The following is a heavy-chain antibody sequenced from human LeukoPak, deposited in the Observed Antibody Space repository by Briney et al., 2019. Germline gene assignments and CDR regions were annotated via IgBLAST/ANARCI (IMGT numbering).Heavy chain of an antibody. D-gene: IGHD4-17*01. CDR2: ISAYNGNT. Sequence: GASVKVSCKASGYTFTSYGISWVRQAPGQGLEWMGWISAYNGNTNYAQSLQGRVTMTTDTSTNTVYMELRSLGSDDTAVYYCASHKDYGDYYYFDYWGQGTLVTVSS. J-gene: IGHJ4*02. CDR1: GYTFTSYG. V-gene: IGHV1-18*01. CDR3: ASHKDYGDYYYFDY.